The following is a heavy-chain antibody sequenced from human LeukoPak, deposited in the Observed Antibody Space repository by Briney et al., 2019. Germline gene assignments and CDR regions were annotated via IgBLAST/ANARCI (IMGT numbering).Heavy chain of an antibody. J-gene: IGHJ4*02. CDR3: ARDPNYDSSGYTFDY. CDR2: ISAYNGNT. D-gene: IGHD3-22*01. CDR1: GYTFTSYY. V-gene: IGHV1-18*04. Sequence: ASVKVSCKASGYTFTSYYMHWVRQAPGQGLEWMGWISAYNGNTNYAQKLQGRVTMTTDTSTSTAYMELRSLRSDDTAVYYCARDPNYDSSGYTFDYWGQGTLVTVSS.